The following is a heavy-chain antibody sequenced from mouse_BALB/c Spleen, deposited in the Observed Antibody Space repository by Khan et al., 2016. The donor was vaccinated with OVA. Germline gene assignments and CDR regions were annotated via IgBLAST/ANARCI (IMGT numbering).Heavy chain of an antibody. CDR1: GYTFTNYR. J-gene: IGHJ1*01. CDR3: ARESSYWYFDV. D-gene: IGHD1-1*01. V-gene: IGHV9-1*02. CDR2: INTYTGEP. Sequence: QSQLVQSGPELKKPGETVKISCKASGYTFTNYRMNWMKQAPGKGLKWMGWINTYTGEPTYGDDFKGRFAFSLETSASTANLQINNLKNEDMATYFCARESSYWYFDVWGAGTTVTVSS.